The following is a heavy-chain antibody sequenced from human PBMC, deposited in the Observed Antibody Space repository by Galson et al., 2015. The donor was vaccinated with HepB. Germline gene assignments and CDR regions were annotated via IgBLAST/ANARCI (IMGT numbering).Heavy chain of an antibody. D-gene: IGHD6-6*01. CDR1: GYTFTSYD. J-gene: IGHJ4*02. V-gene: IGHV1-8*01. Sequence: SVKVSCKASGYTFTSYDINWVRQATGQGLEWMGWMNPNSGNTGYAQKFRGRVTMTRNTSISTAYMELSSLRSEDTAVYYCARGLGSIAAREGDYWGQGTLVTVSS. CDR2: MNPNSGNT. CDR3: ARGLGSIAAREGDY.